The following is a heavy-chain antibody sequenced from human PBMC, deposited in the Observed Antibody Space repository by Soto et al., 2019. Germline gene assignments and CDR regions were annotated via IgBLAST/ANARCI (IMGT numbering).Heavy chain of an antibody. CDR1: GFTFSSYW. V-gene: IGHV3-7*05. CDR3: ARAGIAAAGPRSEDHYYYYYGMDV. CDR2: IKQDGSEK. Sequence: EVQLVESGGGLVQPGGSLRLSCAASGFTFSSYWMSWVRQAPGKGLEWVANIKQDGSEKYYVDSVKGRFTISRDNAKNSLYLQMNSLRAEDTAVYYCARAGIAAAGPRSEDHYYYYYGMDVWGQGTTVTVSS. J-gene: IGHJ6*02. D-gene: IGHD6-13*01.